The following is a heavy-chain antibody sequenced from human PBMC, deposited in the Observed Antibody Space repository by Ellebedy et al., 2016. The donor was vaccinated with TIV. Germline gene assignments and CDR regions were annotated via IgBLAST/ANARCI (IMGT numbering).Heavy chain of an antibody. J-gene: IGHJ4*02. V-gene: IGHV3-30*04. CDR1: GFIFSNYA. D-gene: IGHD2-15*01. Sequence: GESLKISCAASGFIFSNYALHWVRQAPGKGLEWVAVISYDGSNKYYADSVKGRFTVSRESSKNTLYLQMNSLRAEDTAVYYCAREPPLEVVAAPLYWGQGTLVIVSS. CDR2: ISYDGSNK. CDR3: AREPPLEVVAAPLY.